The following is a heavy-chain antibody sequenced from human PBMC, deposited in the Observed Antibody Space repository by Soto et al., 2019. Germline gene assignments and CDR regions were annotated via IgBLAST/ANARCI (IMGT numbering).Heavy chain of an antibody. CDR1: GGSFSGYY. CDR3: ARGYCSGGSCYSVVRFDP. J-gene: IGHJ5*02. D-gene: IGHD2-15*01. CDR2: INHSGST. V-gene: IGHV4-34*01. Sequence: LETLSLTCAVYGGSFSGYYWSWIRQPPGKGLEWIGEINHSGSTNYNPSLKSRVTISVDTSKNQFSLKLSSVTAADTAVYYCARGYCSGGSCYSVVRFDPWGQGTLVTVAS.